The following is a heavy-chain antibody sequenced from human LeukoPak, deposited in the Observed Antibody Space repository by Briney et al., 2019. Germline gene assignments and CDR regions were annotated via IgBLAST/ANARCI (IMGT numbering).Heavy chain of an antibody. Sequence: AASVKVSCKASGGTFSSYAISWVRQAPGQGLEWMGRIIPILGIANYAQKFQGRVTITADKSTSTAYMELSSLRSEDTAVYYCARAVGYCSSTSCYTGYYYYMDVWGKGTTVTVSS. CDR3: ARAVGYCSSTSCYTGYYYYMDV. D-gene: IGHD2-2*02. CDR1: GGTFSSYA. V-gene: IGHV1-69*04. J-gene: IGHJ6*03. CDR2: IIPILGIA.